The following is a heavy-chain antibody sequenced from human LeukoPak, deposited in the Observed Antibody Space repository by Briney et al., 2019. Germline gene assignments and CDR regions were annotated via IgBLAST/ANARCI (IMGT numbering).Heavy chain of an antibody. Sequence: SETLSLTCTVSGGSISRYYWSWIRQPPGKGLEWIGEINHSGSTNYNPSLKSRVTISVDTSKNQFSLKLSSVTAADTAVYYCARGGGSYYYWGQGTLVTVSS. D-gene: IGHD1-26*01. CDR3: ARGGGSYYY. CDR2: INHSGST. V-gene: IGHV4-34*01. J-gene: IGHJ4*02. CDR1: GGSISRYY.